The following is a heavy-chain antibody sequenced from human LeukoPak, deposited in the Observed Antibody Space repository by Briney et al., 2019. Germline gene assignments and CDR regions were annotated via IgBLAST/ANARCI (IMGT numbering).Heavy chain of an antibody. CDR2: INHSGST. CDR1: GGSFSGYY. CDR3: ARHSIAVAGAPGYYYMDV. Sequence: SETLSLTCAVYGGSFSGYYWSWIRQPPGKGLEWIGEINHSGSTNYNPSLKSRVTISVDTSKNQFSLKLSSVTAADTAVYYCARHSIAVAGAPGYYYMDVWGKGTTVTVSS. D-gene: IGHD6-19*01. J-gene: IGHJ6*03. V-gene: IGHV4-34*01.